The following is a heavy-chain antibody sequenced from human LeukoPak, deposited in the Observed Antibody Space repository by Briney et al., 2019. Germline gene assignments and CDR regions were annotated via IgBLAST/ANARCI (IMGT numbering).Heavy chain of an antibody. J-gene: IGHJ4*02. V-gene: IGHV1-2*04. CDR2: INPNSGGT. CDR3: ARGEDIVATIRGGSDY. CDR1: GYTFTGYY. Sequence: ASVKVSCKASGYTFTGYYMHWVRQAPGQGLEWMGWINPNSGGTNYAQKFQGWVTMTRDTSISTAYMELSRLRSDDTAVYYCARGEDIVATIRGGSDYWGQGTLVTVSS. D-gene: IGHD5-12*01.